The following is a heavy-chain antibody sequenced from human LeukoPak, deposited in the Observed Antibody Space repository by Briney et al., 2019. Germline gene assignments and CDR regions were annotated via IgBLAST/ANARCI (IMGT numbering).Heavy chain of an antibody. D-gene: IGHD1-26*01. CDR1: GFTFSNAW. Sequence: GGSLRLSCAASGFTFSNAWMSWVRQAPGKGLEWVGRIKSKTDGGTTDYAAPVKGRFTISRDDSKNTLNLQMNSLKTEDTAVYYCTTIIVGRSGSQLQDWGQGTLVTVSS. CDR2: IKSKTDGGTT. J-gene: IGHJ4*02. CDR3: TTIIVGRSGSQLQD. V-gene: IGHV3-15*01.